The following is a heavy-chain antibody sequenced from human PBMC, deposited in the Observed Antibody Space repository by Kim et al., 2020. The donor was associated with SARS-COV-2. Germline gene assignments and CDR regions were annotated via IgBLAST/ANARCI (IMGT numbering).Heavy chain of an antibody. V-gene: IGHV3-15*01. CDR1: GFTFSNAW. CDR2: IKSKTDGGTT. CDR3: TTEVTMVRGAFGQSDV. Sequence: GGSLRLSRAASGFTFSNAWMSWVRQAPGKGLEWVGRIKSKTDGGTTDYAAPVKGRFTISRDDSKNTLYLQMNSLKTEDTAVYYCTTEVTMVRGAFGQSDVWGQGTTVTVSS. J-gene: IGHJ6*02. D-gene: IGHD3-10*01.